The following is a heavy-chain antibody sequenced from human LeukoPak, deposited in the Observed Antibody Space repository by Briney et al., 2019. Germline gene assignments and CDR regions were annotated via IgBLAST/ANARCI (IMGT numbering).Heavy chain of an antibody. CDR1: GFNFNNAW. J-gene: IGHJ4*02. V-gene: IGHV3-15*01. Sequence: GGSLRLSCAASGFNFNNAWMNWVRQAPGKGLEWVGRVKSKTDGGTTDYAAPVKGRFTISRDDSKNTLYLQMNSLRAEDTAVYYCARDTPVNYYDSSGYDYWGQGTLVTVSS. CDR3: ARDTPVNYYDSSGYDY. D-gene: IGHD3-22*01. CDR2: VKSKTDGGTT.